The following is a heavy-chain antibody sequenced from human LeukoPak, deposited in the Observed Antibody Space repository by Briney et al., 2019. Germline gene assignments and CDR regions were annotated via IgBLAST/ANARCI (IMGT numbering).Heavy chain of an antibody. D-gene: IGHD2-2*01. CDR3: ARFGIVVVPAATSYYYYYYMDV. J-gene: IGHJ6*03. V-gene: IGHV4-4*07. Sequence: SETLSLTSTVSGGSISSYYWSWIRQPAGKGLEWIGRIYTSGSTNYNPSLKSRVTMSVDTSKNQFSLKLSSVTAADTAVYYCARFGIVVVPAATSYYYYYYMDVWGKGTTVTVSS. CDR2: IYTSGST. CDR1: GGSISSYY.